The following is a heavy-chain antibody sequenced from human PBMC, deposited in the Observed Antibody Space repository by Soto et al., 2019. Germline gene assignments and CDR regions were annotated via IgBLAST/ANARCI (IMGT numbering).Heavy chain of an antibody. Sequence: SVKVSCKASGGTFSSYAISWVRQAPGQGLEWMGGIIPIFGTANYAQKFQGRVTITADESTSTAYMELSSLRSEDTEVYYCARVISGAYYYGMDLWGQGTTVTVSS. CDR3: ARVISGAYYYGMDL. J-gene: IGHJ6*02. V-gene: IGHV1-69*13. CDR1: GGTFSSYA. CDR2: IIPIFGTA. D-gene: IGHD3-3*01.